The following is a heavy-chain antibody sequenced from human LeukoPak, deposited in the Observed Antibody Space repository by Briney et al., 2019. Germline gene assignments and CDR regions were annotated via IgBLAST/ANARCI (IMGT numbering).Heavy chain of an antibody. V-gene: IGHV4-39*01. Sequence: SETLSLTCTVSGGSISSSSYYWGWIRQPPGMGLEWIGSIYYSGSTYYNPSLKSRVTISVDTSKNQFSLKLNSVTAADTAVYYCARPKRGYYHGMDVWGRGTTVTVSS. CDR2: IYYSGST. J-gene: IGHJ6*02. CDR1: GGSISSSSYY. CDR3: ARPKRGYYHGMDV.